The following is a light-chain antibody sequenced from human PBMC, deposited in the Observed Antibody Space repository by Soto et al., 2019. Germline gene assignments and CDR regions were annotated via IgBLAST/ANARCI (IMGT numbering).Light chain of an antibody. CDR3: QKYSSVLV. CDR2: AAS. V-gene: IGKV1-27*01. CDR1: QGIRNF. Sequence: DIQMTQSPTSLSASVGDRVTITCRASQGIRNFVAWYQQKPVKAPKLLIHAASTLQSGVPSRFSGSGSGTDFTLTINSLQPEDVATYFCQKYSSVLVFGPGTKVEIK. J-gene: IGKJ3*01.